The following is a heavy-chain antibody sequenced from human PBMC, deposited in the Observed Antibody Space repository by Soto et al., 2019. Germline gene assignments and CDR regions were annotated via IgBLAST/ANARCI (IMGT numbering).Heavy chain of an antibody. CDR1: GGSISSSSYY. CDR3: ARQLRDIVVVPPLGWFDP. Sequence: SETLSLTCTVSGGSISSSSYYWGWIRQPPGKGLEWIGSIYYSGSTYYNPSLKSRVTISVDTSKNQFSLKLSSVTAADTAVYYCARQLRDIVVVPPLGWFDPWGQGTLVTVST. D-gene: IGHD2-2*01. J-gene: IGHJ5*02. CDR2: IYYSGST. V-gene: IGHV4-39*01.